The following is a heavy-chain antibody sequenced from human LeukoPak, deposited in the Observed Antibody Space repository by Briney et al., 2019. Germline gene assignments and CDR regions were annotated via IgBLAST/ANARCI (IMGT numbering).Heavy chain of an antibody. V-gene: IGHV1-2*02. CDR3: ARDKPAEAALDF. J-gene: IGHJ4*02. CDR2: INPNSGGT. CDR1: GYTFTGYY. Sequence: GASVKVSCKASGYTFTGYYIHWVRQAPGQGLEWMGWINPNSGGTYYAQKFQGRVTMTRDRSINTAYMDLRSLTYDDTAVYYCARDKPAEAALDFWGQGTLVTVSS.